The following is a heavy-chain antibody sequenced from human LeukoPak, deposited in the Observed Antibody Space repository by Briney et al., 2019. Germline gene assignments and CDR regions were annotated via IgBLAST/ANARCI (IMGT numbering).Heavy chain of an antibody. J-gene: IGHJ4*02. Sequence: PGGSLRLSCAASGFTFSSYGMHWVRQAPGKGLEWVAFIRYDGSNKYYADSVKGRFTISRDNSKNTLYLQMSSLRAEDTAVFYCARVFSGTYLNYHHFDYWGQGTLVTVSS. CDR3: ARVFSGTYLNYHHFDY. CDR1: GFTFSSYG. CDR2: IRYDGSNK. V-gene: IGHV3-30*02. D-gene: IGHD1-26*01.